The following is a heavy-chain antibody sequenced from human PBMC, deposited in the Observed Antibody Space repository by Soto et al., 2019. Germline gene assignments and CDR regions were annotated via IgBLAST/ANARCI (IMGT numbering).Heavy chain of an antibody. Sequence: PSETLSLTCTVSGGSISSGGYYWSWIRQHPGKGLEWIGYIYYSGSTYYNPSLKSRVTISVDTSKNQFSLKLSSVTAADTAVYYCARLISLRYFDWLPQTSDYWGQGTLVTVSS. J-gene: IGHJ4*02. CDR2: IYYSGST. CDR1: GGSISSGGYY. CDR3: ARLISLRYFDWLPQTSDY. V-gene: IGHV4-31*03. D-gene: IGHD3-9*01.